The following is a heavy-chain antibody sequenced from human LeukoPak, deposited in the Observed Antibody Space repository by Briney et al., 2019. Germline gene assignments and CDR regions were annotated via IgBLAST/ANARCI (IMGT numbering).Heavy chain of an antibody. Sequence: SETLSLTCAVYGGSFSGYYWSWIRQPPGKGLEWIGEINHSGSTNYNPSLKCRVTISVDTSKNQFSLKLSSVTAADTAVYYCARGLAAGSPRPYYYYGMDVWGQGTTVTVSS. CDR1: GGSFSGYY. D-gene: IGHD6-13*01. J-gene: IGHJ6*02. CDR3: ARGLAAGSPRPYYYYGMDV. CDR2: INHSGST. V-gene: IGHV4-34*01.